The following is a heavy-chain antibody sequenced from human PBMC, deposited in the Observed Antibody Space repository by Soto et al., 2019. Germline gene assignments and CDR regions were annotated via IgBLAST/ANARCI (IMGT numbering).Heavy chain of an antibody. J-gene: IGHJ4*02. Sequence: QVQLQESGPGLVKPSETLSLTCTVSGGSISSYYWSWIRQPPGKGLEWIGYIYYSGSTNYNPSLKSRVTISVDTSKNQFSLKLSSVTAADTAVYYCARGVSSRDHCSGGSCYCLGYWGQGTLVTVSS. D-gene: IGHD2-15*01. CDR1: GGSISSYY. CDR2: IYYSGST. V-gene: IGHV4-59*01. CDR3: ARGVSSRDHCSGGSCYCLGY.